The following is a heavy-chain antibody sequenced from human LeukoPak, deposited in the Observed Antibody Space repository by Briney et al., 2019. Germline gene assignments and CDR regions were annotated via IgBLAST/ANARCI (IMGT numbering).Heavy chain of an antibody. V-gene: IGHV3-30*04. CDR3: ARERQDTVIHSGAFDI. D-gene: IGHD2-21*02. Sequence: GGSLRLSCAASGFTFSNYFMHWVSQAPGKGLEWVADIASDGSHTFYVESVKGRFTISRDNSKNTLYLQMNSLRAEDTAVYFCARERQDTVIHSGAFDIWGQGTMVTVSS. CDR2: IASDGSHT. CDR1: GFTFSNYF. J-gene: IGHJ3*02.